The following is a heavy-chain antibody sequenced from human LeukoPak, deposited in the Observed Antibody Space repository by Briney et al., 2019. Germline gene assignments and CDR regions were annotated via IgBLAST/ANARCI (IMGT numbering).Heavy chain of an antibody. CDR3: ARDYYDSSGYRGGAFDI. D-gene: IGHD3-22*01. CDR1: GGSFTTYY. J-gene: IGHJ3*02. V-gene: IGHV4-4*07. Sequence: SETLSLTCTVSGGSFTTYYWSWIRQPAGRGLEWIGHIDSSGTTNYNPSLKSRVTMSTDPSKNQFSLKLSSVTAADTAVYYCARDYYDSSGYRGGAFDIWGQGTMVSVSS. CDR2: IDSSGTT.